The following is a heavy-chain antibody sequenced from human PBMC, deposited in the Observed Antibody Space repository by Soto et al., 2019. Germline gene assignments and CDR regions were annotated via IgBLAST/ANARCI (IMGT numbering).Heavy chain of an antibody. CDR2: INHSGST. Sequence: TLSPPCAVYGGGFRGFYWGWVRQPPGEGGEWIGEINHSGSTNYNPSLKSRVTIAVDTSKNQFSLKLSSVTAADTAVYYCARARRSNSNLVAAAGQFDYWGQGTLVTVSS. D-gene: IGHD6-13*01. CDR3: ARARRSNSNLVAAAGQFDY. CDR1: GGGFRGFY. J-gene: IGHJ4*02. V-gene: IGHV4-34*01.